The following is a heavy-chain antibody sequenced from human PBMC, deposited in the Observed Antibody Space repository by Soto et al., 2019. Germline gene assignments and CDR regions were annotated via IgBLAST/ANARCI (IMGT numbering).Heavy chain of an antibody. Sequence: QLQLQESGPGLVKPSETLSLTCTVSGGSISSSSYYWGWIRQPPGKGLEWIGSIYYSGSTYYNPSLQSRVTISVDTSKNQFSLKLSSVTAADTAVYYCARRDAGTALFDYWGQGTLVTVSS. CDR1: GGSISSSSYY. V-gene: IGHV4-39*01. CDR3: ARRDAGTALFDY. D-gene: IGHD6-13*01. J-gene: IGHJ4*02. CDR2: IYYSGST.